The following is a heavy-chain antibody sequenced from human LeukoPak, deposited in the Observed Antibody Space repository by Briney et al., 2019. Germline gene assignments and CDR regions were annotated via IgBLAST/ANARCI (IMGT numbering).Heavy chain of an antibody. V-gene: IGHV1-18*01. J-gene: IGHJ4*02. CDR3: ARGIRSPLFDY. D-gene: IGHD3-16*01. CDR1: GYTFTHYG. CDR2: INTYNGDT. Sequence: ASVKVSCKASGYTFTHYGITWVRQAPGQELAWMGWINTYNGDTKCAQKLQGRVTMTTDTSTSTAFMELRSLRSDDSAVYYCARGIRSPLFDYWGLGTLVTVSP.